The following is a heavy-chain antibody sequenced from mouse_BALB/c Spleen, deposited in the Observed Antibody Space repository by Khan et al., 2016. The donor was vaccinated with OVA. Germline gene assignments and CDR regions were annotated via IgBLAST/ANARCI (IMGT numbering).Heavy chain of an antibody. V-gene: IGHV2-2*01. J-gene: IGHJ3*01. CDR3: ARNSHMYDFTY. D-gene: IGHD2-14*01. CDR1: GFSLTTYG. CDR2: LWNGGNT. Sequence: QVQLKQSGPGLVQPSQSLSITCTVSGFSLTTYGVHWVRQSPGKGLEWLGLLWNGGNTDYNAAFISRLSITKDNSKSQVFFKMNSLQADDTGMCYCARNSHMYDFTYWGQGTLVTVSA.